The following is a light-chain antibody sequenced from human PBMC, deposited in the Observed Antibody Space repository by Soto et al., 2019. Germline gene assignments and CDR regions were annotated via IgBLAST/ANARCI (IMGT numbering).Light chain of an antibody. CDR2: DTS. CDR1: QSVDTY. Sequence: LTQSPAILSLSPGERATLSCTASQSVDTYIAWYQQRPGQPPRLLIHDTSHRASGVPARFRGSGSGTDFTLTITSLEPEDFGDYFCQQRRNWVSFGPGTRL. CDR3: QQRRNWVS. V-gene: IGKV3-11*01. J-gene: IGKJ3*01.